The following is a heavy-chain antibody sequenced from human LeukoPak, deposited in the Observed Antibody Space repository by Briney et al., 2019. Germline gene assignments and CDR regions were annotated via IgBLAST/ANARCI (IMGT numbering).Heavy chain of an antibody. D-gene: IGHD2-2*01. CDR3: ARIEGVPTVIN. CDR1: GFTFSDSY. J-gene: IGHJ4*02. CDR2: ISSYSTYT. V-gene: IGHV3-11*03. Sequence: GGSLRLSCAASGFTFSDSYMSWIRQAPGKGLEWISYISSYSTYTTYADSVKGRFTVSRDNAKSALYLQMNSLRVEDTAIYYCARIEGVPTVINWGQGTLVTVS.